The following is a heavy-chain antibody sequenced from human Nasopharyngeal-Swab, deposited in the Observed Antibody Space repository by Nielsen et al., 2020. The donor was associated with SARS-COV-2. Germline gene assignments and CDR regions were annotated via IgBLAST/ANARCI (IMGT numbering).Heavy chain of an antibody. J-gene: IGHJ4*02. CDR2: ISYDGSNK. D-gene: IGHD3-22*01. CDR3: AKDSWSYDSSGYYTGHFDY. CDR1: GFTFSSYG. Sequence: GESLKISCVASGFTFSSYGMHWVRQAPGKGLEWVAVISYDGSNKYYADSVKGRFTISRDNSKNTLYLQMNSLRAEDTAVYYCAKDSWSYDSSGYYTGHFDYWGQGTLVTVSS. V-gene: IGHV3-30*18.